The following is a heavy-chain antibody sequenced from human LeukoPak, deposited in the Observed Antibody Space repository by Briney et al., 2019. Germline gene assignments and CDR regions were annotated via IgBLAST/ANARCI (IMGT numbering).Heavy chain of an antibody. J-gene: IGHJ6*02. CDR3: AREPIVPAAIDYYYGMDV. Sequence: SQTLSLTCAVSGGSISSGGYSWSWIRQPPGKGLEWIGYVYYSGSTNYNPSLKSRITISVDSSKNQFSLKVRSVTAADTAVYYCAREPIVPAAIDYYYGMDVWGQGTPVTVSS. V-gene: IGHV4-30-4*07. CDR1: GGSISSGGYS. CDR2: VYYSGST. D-gene: IGHD2-2*01.